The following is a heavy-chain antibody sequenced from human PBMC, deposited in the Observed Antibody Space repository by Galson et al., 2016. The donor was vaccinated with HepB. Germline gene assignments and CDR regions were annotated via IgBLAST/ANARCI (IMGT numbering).Heavy chain of an antibody. CDR3: AKGFYGDFPSWFDP. Sequence: SLRLSCAASGFTFENYAVQWVRQVPGKGLEWVSSITWNSGSKGYADSVKGRFTISRDNAKNSLYLQMNSLRPEDTALYYCAKGFYGDFPSWFDPWGQGTLVTVSS. V-gene: IGHV3-9*01. D-gene: IGHD4-17*01. CDR2: ITWNSGSK. J-gene: IGHJ5*02. CDR1: GFTFENYA.